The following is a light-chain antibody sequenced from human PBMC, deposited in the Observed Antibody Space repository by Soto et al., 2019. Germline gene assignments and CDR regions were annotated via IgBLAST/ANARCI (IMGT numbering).Light chain of an antibody. V-gene: IGKV3D-15*01. J-gene: IGKJ4*01. CDR3: QQYNNWPPLT. CDR2: GAS. CDR1: QSVTNN. Sequence: EVVMTQSPATVSASPGETANLSCRASQSVTNNLAWFQQRPGQAPRLLIYGASARATGIPARFSASGSGTEFTRTISSLRSEDFAVYYCQQYNNWPPLTFGGGTKVEFK.